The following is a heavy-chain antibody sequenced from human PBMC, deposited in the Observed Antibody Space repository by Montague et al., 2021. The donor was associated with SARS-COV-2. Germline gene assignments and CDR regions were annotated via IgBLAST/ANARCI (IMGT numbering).Heavy chain of an antibody. Sequence: LSLTGTVSGGSISRGGYYWSWIRQHPGKGLEWIGYIYHTGSTHYNPSXKSRVTISKETSKNHFSLNLSSVTAADSAVYYCARDSGYYDSSGYSYDAFDIWGQGTKVTVSS. CDR2: IYHTGST. D-gene: IGHD3-22*01. V-gene: IGHV4-31*03. J-gene: IGHJ3*02. CDR1: GGSISRGGYY. CDR3: ARDSGYYDSSGYSYDAFDI.